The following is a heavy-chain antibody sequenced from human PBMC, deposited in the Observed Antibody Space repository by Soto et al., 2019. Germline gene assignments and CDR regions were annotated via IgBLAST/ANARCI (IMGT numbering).Heavy chain of an antibody. J-gene: IGHJ5*02. D-gene: IGHD2-15*01. Sequence: QVQLVQSGAEVKKPGSSVKVSCKASGGTFSNYAITWVRQAPGQGLEWLGRIIPIFGTTDYAQKFQGRVTITADEFTTTVYMELSSLRSDDTAVYYCAKDGGREGYFGNWFDPWGQGTLVTVYS. CDR1: GGTFSNYA. CDR3: AKDGGREGYFGNWFDP. CDR2: IIPIFGTT. V-gene: IGHV1-69*15.